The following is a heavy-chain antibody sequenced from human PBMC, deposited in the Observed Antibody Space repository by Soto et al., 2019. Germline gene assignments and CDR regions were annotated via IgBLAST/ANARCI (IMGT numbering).Heavy chain of an antibody. J-gene: IGHJ4*02. D-gene: IGHD3-22*01. Sequence: QVQLVESGGGVVQPERSLRLSCEASGFIFSSYGMHWVRPAPGKGLEWVAVVSHDGSNKKYVDSVEGRFTISRDNSKNTLYLQMNSLRADDTAVYYCAKDTYYYSTSGYDIFDYWGQGTLVTVSS. CDR1: GFIFSSYG. CDR3: AKDTYYYSTSGYDIFDY. CDR2: VSHDGSNK. V-gene: IGHV3-30*18.